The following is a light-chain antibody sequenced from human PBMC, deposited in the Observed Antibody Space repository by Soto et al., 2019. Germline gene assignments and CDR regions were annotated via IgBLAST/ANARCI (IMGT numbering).Light chain of an antibody. CDR2: GAS. V-gene: IGKV3-15*01. CDR1: QSLSTN. J-gene: IGKJ1*01. Sequence: EIGMTQSPATLSVSPGERATLSCRASQSLSTNLAWYQQKPGQAPRLLIYGASTRATGIPARFSGSGSGTEFTLTISSLQSEDFAVYYCQQYDNFWTFGQGTKVDIK. CDR3: QQYDNFWT.